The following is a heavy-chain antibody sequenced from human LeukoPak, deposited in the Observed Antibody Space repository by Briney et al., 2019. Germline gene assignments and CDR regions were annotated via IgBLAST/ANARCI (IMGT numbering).Heavy chain of an antibody. CDR2: ISGSGVNI. CDR3: ARVAVVAAGYYYYYGMDV. V-gene: IGHV3-48*01. Sequence: GGSLRLSCAASGFTFNSYSMNWVRQAPGKGLEWVSYISGSGVNIYYADSVKGRFTISRDDAKNSLYLQMNSLRAEDTAVYYCARVAVVAAGYYYYYGMDVWGQGTTVTVSS. J-gene: IGHJ6*02. D-gene: IGHD2-15*01. CDR1: GFTFNSYS.